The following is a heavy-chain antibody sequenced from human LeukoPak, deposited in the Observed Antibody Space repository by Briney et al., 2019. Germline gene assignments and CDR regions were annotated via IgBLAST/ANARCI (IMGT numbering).Heavy chain of an antibody. CDR3: ARGRDGYNLVDAFDI. CDR2: ISSSSSYI. J-gene: IGHJ3*02. D-gene: IGHD5-24*01. Sequence: GGSLRLSCAASGFTFSSYSMNWVRQAPGKGLEWVSSISSSSSYIYYADSVKGRFTISRDNAKNSLYLQMNSLRAGDTAVYYCARGRDGYNLVDAFDIWGQGTMVTVSS. CDR1: GFTFSSYS. V-gene: IGHV3-21*01.